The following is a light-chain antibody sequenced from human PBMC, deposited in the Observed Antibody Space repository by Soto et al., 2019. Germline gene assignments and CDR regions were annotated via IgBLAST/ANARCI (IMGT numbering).Light chain of an antibody. Sequence: EIVLTQSPGTLSLSPGERATLSCRARQSVSNYLAWYQQKPGQAPRLLIYGASSRPTGIPDRFSGSGSGTDFTLTISRREPEDFAVYYCQQYGGSPQTFGQGTKVEIK. CDR1: QSVSNY. CDR2: GAS. J-gene: IGKJ1*01. CDR3: QQYGGSPQT. V-gene: IGKV3-20*01.